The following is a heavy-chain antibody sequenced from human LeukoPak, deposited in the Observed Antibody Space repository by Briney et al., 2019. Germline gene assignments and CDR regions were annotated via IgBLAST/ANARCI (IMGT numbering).Heavy chain of an antibody. CDR2: INHSGST. CDR1: GGSFSGYY. V-gene: IGHV4-34*01. Sequence: KPSXXLSLTCAVYGGSFSGYYWSWIRQPPGKGLEWIGEINHSGSTNYNPSLNSRVTISVDTSKNQFSLKLSSVTAADTAVYYCARVDDCSSTSCYPYMDVWGKGTTVTVSS. J-gene: IGHJ6*03. D-gene: IGHD2-2*01. CDR3: ARVDDCSSTSCYPYMDV.